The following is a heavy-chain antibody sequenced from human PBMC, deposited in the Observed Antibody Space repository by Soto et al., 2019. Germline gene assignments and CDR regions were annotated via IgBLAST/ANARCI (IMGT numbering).Heavy chain of an antibody. CDR2: ISYDATNK. CDR1: GFIFRNYA. J-gene: IGHJ4*02. Sequence: QVQLVESGGGVVQPGRSLRLSCAASGFIFRNYAMHWVRQSPGKGLEWVAVISYDATNKYYADSVKGRFTISIDNSKNTLYLQMNSLRTEDTAVYYCAREEYGAHYFDYWGQGTLVIVSS. CDR3: AREEYGAHYFDY. V-gene: IGHV3-30-3*01. D-gene: IGHD4-17*01.